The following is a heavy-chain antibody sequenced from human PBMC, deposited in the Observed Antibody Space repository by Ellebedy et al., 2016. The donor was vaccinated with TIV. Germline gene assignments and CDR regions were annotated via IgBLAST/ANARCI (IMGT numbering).Heavy chain of an antibody. CDR2: IYTSGST. J-gene: IGHJ2*01. CDR1: GGSISSYY. D-gene: IGHD2-15*01. CDR3: ARQGKGYGRYFDL. V-gene: IGHV4-4*07. Sequence: MPSETLSLTCTVSGGSISSYYWSWIRQPAGKGLEWIGRIYTSGSTNYNPSLKSRVTISVDTSKNQFSLKLSSVTAADTAVYYCARQGKGYGRYFDLWGRGTLVTVSS.